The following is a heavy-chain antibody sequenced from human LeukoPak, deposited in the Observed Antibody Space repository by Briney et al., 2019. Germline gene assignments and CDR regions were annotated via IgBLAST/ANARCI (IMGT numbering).Heavy chain of an antibody. CDR2: IKSKADGGTS. CDR3: TTPVARGVTAARN. J-gene: IGHJ4*02. D-gene: IGHD2-21*02. Sequence: PGGSLRLSCAVSGFSFSDARMSWVRRAPGKGLEWVGRIKSKADGGTSDYAAPVRGRFTISRDDSINTLYLQMNSLRTEDTAVYYCTTPVARGVTAARNWGQGTLVTVSS. CDR1: GFSFSDAR. V-gene: IGHV3-15*01.